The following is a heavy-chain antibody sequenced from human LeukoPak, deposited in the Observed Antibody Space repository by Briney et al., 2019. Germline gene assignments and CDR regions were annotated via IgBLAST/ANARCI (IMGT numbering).Heavy chain of an antibody. CDR1: GYSISSGYY. V-gene: IGHV4-38-2*02. D-gene: IGHD3-10*01. J-gene: IGHJ4*02. CDR2: INHSGST. CDR3: ARGHYYGSGSYPSPFDY. Sequence: SETLSLTCTVSGYSISSGYYWGWIRQPPGKGLEWIGEINHSGSTNYNPSLKSRVTISVDTSKNQFSLKLSSVTAADTAVYYCARGHYYGSGSYPSPFDYWGQGTLVTVSS.